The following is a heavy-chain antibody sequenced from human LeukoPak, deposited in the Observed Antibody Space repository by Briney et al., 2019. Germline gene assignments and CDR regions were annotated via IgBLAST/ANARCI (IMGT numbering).Heavy chain of an antibody. CDR3: ARVMGGRYLDF. D-gene: IGHD3-16*01. CDR2: IHHSGKT. V-gene: IGHV4-59*05. CDR1: GGSISSYY. J-gene: IGHJ4*02. Sequence: SETLSLTCTVSGGSISSYYWGWIRQPPGKGLEWIGSIHHSGKTYYNPSLKSRVTIYVDTSKNQFSLKVNSVTAADTAVYSCARVMGGRYLDFWGQGILVTVSS.